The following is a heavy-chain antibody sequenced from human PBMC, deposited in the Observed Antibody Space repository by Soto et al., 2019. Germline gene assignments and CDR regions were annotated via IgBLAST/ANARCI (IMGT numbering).Heavy chain of an antibody. CDR2: INPNSGGT. V-gene: IGHV1-2*02. J-gene: IGHJ3*02. Sequence: ASVKVSCKTSGYTFSDHYTHWVRRAPGQGLEWMGWINPNSGGTGYAEKFQGRVTMTRDTSISTAYMELNRLRSDDTAVYYCAREGTAMADAFDIWGQGTMVTVSS. CDR3: AREGTAMADAFDI. CDR1: GYTFSDHY. D-gene: IGHD5-18*01.